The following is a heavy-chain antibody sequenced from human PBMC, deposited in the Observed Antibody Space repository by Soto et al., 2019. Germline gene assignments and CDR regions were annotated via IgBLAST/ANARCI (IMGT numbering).Heavy chain of an antibody. Sequence: SETLSLTCTVSGGSISSGYYYWSWIRQPPGKGLEWIGYIYYSGSAYYNPSLKSRVTISVDTSKNQFSLKLSSVTAADTAIYYCTTQGFGILHGLVDVWGQGTTVTVSS. CDR2: IYYSGSA. D-gene: IGHD1-1*01. V-gene: IGHV4-30-4*01. CDR3: TTQGFGILHGLVDV. CDR1: GGSISSGYYY. J-gene: IGHJ6*02.